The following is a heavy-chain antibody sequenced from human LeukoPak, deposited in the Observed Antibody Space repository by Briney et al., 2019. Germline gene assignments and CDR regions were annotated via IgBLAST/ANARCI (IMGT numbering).Heavy chain of an antibody. CDR2: IIPIFGTA. V-gene: IGHV1-69*05. Sequence: ASVKVSCKASGGTFSSYAISWVRQAPGQGLEWMGRIIPIFGTANYAQKFLGRVTITTDESTSTAYMELSSLRSEDTAVYYCARARSYCSGGSCVIGEWGYWGQGTLVTVSS. CDR3: ARARSYCSGGSCVIGEWGY. D-gene: IGHD2-15*01. CDR1: GGTFSSYA. J-gene: IGHJ4*02.